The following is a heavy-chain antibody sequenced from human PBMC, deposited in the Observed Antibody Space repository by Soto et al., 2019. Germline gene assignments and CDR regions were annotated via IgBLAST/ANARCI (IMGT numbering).Heavy chain of an antibody. Sequence: ASVKVSYKASGYTFTSYDINWVRQATGQGLEWMGWINPNSGGTNYAQKFQGWVTMTRDTSISTAYMELSRLRSDDTAVYYCARGGLDSPVVVTATSYYYYYGMDAWGQGTTVTVSS. CDR1: GYTFTSYD. J-gene: IGHJ6*02. CDR2: INPNSGGT. V-gene: IGHV1-2*04. D-gene: IGHD2-21*02. CDR3: ARGGLDSPVVVTATSYYYYYGMDA.